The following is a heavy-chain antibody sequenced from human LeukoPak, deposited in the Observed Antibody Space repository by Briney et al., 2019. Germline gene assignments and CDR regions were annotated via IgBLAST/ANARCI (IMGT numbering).Heavy chain of an antibody. V-gene: IGHV4-59*02. D-gene: IGHD5-12*01. CDR2: FSYSGST. Sequence: PSETLSLTSTVSGGSVSSYYWSWIRQPPGKGLEWIGYFSYSGSTNYNPSLKSRVTISVDTSKNQFSLKLSSVTAADTAVYYCARGPLDSGYTYFDYWGQGTLVSVAS. CDR1: GGSVSSYY. J-gene: IGHJ4*02. CDR3: ARGPLDSGYTYFDY.